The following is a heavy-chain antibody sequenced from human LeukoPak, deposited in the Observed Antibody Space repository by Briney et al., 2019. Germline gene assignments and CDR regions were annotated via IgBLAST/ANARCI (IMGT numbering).Heavy chain of an antibody. V-gene: IGHV3-7*01. CDR1: GFSFRNYW. J-gene: IGHJ4*02. CDR3: ARDGGLHTNFDY. Sequence: GGSLRLSCAASGFSFRNYWMGWVRQAPGKGLERVANTKPDGSAEYYADSVRGRFSTSRDNANNLLYLQMNSLRAEDTAVYYCARDGGLHTNFDYWGQGTLVTVSS. CDR2: TKPDGSAE. D-gene: IGHD2-15*01.